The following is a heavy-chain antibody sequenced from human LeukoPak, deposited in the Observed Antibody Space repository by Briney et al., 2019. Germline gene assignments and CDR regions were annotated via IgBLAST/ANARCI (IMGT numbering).Heavy chain of an antibody. CDR3: AREPGIAAAGPDY. D-gene: IGHD6-13*01. Sequence: ASVNVSFKASVYTVTCCYMHWVRQAPGQGLEWLGWSNPNSGGTNNAQKFQGRVTMTRDKSISTAYMELSRLRSDDTAVYYCAREPGIAAAGPDYWGQGTLVTVSS. V-gene: IGHV1-2*02. J-gene: IGHJ4*02. CDR1: VYTVTCCY. CDR2: SNPNSGGT.